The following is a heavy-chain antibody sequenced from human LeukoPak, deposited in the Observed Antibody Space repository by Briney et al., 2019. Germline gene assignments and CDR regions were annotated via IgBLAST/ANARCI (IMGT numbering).Heavy chain of an antibody. CDR2: IYYSGST. J-gene: IGHJ4*02. D-gene: IGHD3-22*01. V-gene: IGHV4-59*12. CDR3: ASLYYDSSGYDYLDY. Sequence: SETLSLTCTVSGESISGFYWTWIRQPPGKGLEWIGSIYYSGSTYYNPSLKSRVTISVDTSKNQFSLKLSSVTAADTAVYNCASLYYDSSGYDYLDYWGQGTLVTVSS. CDR1: GESISGFY.